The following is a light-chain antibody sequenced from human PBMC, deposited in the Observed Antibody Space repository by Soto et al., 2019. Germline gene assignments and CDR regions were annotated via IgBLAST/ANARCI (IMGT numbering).Light chain of an antibody. V-gene: IGKV3-20*01. CDR1: HSVSSGY. Sequence: EIGLTQSPCTLSLSPGERASLSCRASHSVSSGYLAWYQQKPGQAPSLLIYGASSRATGIPDRFSGSGSGTDFTLTISRLEPEDFAVYFCQQYSNSPQTFGQGTKVDIK. CDR2: GAS. CDR3: QQYSNSPQT. J-gene: IGKJ1*01.